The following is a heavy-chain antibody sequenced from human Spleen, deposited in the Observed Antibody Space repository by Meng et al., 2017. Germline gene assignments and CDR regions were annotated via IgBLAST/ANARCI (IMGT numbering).Heavy chain of an antibody. V-gene: IGHV3-49*03. Sequence: LSLTCVVSGGSFSDYYWSWIRQPPGKGLEWVGFIRAKAYGATTEYAASVKGRFTISRDDSKSVAYLQMNSLKTEDTAVYFCTRGPVVRGLSAGYWGQGTLVTVSS. CDR2: IRAKAYGATT. CDR1: GGSFSDYY. CDR3: TRGPVVRGLSAGY. J-gene: IGHJ4*02. D-gene: IGHD3-10*01.